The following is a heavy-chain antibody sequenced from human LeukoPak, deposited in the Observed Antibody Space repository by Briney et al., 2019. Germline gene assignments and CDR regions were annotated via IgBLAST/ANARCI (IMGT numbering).Heavy chain of an antibody. CDR2: INPNSGDT. V-gene: IGHV1-2*02. CDR1: GYNFIAYY. CDR3: ARSLGYCTRSSCPPWFDP. J-gene: IGHJ5*02. Sequence: ASVKVSCKASGYNFIAYYMHWVRQAPGQGLEWMGWINPNSGDTNYIQKFQGRVTMTRDTSNTTAYMELTRLTSDDTAVYYCARSLGYCTRSSCPPWFDPWGQGTLVTVSS. D-gene: IGHD2-2*03.